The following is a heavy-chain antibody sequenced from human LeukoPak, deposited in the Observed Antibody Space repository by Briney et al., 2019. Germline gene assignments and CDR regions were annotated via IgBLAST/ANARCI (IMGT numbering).Heavy chain of an antibody. CDR1: GFRFSNYG. CDR2: IGSSGIHT. J-gene: IGHJ4*02. D-gene: IGHD7-27*01. V-gene: IGHV3-21*01. CDR3: ARGEAIWGLLFDD. Sequence: GGSLRVSCAASGFRFSNYGMNWVRQAPGKGLEWVSSIGSSGIHTFYAGSVKGRFTISRDNTKNSLYLQMYNLRVEDTALYYCARGEAIWGLLFDDWGQGTLVTVSS.